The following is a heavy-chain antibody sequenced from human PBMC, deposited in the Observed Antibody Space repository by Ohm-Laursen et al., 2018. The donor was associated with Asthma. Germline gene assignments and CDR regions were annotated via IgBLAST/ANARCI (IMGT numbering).Heavy chain of an antibody. CDR3: ARDQGIAAAGIGSFDY. CDR1: GGTFSSYA. CDR2: IIPIFGTA. J-gene: IGHJ4*02. Sequence: SVKVSCKASGGTFSSYAISWVRQAPGQGLEWMGGIIPIFGTANYAQKFQGRVTITADESTSTAYMELSSLRSEDTAVYYCARDQGIAAAGIGSFDYWGQGTLVTVSS. V-gene: IGHV1-69*13. D-gene: IGHD6-13*01.